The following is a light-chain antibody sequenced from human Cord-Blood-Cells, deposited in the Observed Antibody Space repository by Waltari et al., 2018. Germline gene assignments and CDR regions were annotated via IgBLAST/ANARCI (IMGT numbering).Light chain of an antibody. CDR3: SSYTSSSTWV. CDR2: VVS. J-gene: IGLJ3*02. Sequence: QSALTQPPSVSGSPGQSVTISCTGTSSDVGSYNRVSWYQQPPGPAPILMIYVVSNRPSGVPARFPGSKSGNTASLTISGLQAEDEADYYCSSYTSSSTWVFGGGTKLTVL. V-gene: IGLV2-18*02. CDR1: SSDVGSYNR.